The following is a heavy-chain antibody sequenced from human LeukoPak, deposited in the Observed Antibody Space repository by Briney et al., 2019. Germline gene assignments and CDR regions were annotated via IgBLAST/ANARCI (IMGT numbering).Heavy chain of an antibody. CDR2: ICSSGSTI. D-gene: IGHD3-10*02. Sequence: GGSLRLSCAASGFTFSTYRMSWVRQAPGKGLEWVSYICSSGSTIYYADSVKGRFTISRDNAKNSLYLQMNSLRAEDTAVYYCAELGITMIGGVWGKGTTVTISS. V-gene: IGHV3-48*04. CDR3: AELGITMIGGV. CDR1: GFTFSTYR. J-gene: IGHJ6*04.